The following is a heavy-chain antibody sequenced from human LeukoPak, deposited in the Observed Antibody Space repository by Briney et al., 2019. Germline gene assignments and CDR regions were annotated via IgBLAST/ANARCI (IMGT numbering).Heavy chain of an antibody. V-gene: IGHV4-4*02. J-gene: IGHJ4*02. Sequence: SETLSLTCTVSGGSISSSNWWSWIRQPPGKGLEWIGEIYHSGSTNYNPSLKSRVTISVDKSKNQFSLKLSSVTAADTAVYYCARRIDSSGYPLDYWGQGTLVTVSS. CDR3: ARRIDSSGYPLDY. CDR1: GGSISSSNW. D-gene: IGHD3-22*01. CDR2: IYHSGST.